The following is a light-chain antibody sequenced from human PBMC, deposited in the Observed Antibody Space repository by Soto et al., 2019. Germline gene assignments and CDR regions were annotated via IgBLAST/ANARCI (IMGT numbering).Light chain of an antibody. CDR2: LGS. J-gene: IGKJ2*01. CDR3: MQALETPYT. Sequence: EIVMTQSPPSLTVTPGEPASISCRSSQRLLHSNGNTFLDWYLQKPGQSPQLLIYLGSNRASGVPDRVSGSEAGTDFTLKISRVEAEDAGVYDCMQALETPYTFGQGTKLEIK. V-gene: IGKV2-28*01. CDR1: QRLLHSNGNTF.